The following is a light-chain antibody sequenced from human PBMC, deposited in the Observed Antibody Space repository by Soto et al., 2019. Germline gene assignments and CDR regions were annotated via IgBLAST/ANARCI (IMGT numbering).Light chain of an antibody. CDR1: QSISSW. J-gene: IGKJ1*01. V-gene: IGKV1-5*01. Sequence: DIQMTQSHSTLSGSVGDRVTITCRASQSISSWLAWYQQKPGKAPKLLIYDASSLESGVPSRFSGSGSGTEFTLTISSLQPDDFATYYCQQYNSYSQTFGQGTKVDNK. CDR3: QQYNSYSQT. CDR2: DAS.